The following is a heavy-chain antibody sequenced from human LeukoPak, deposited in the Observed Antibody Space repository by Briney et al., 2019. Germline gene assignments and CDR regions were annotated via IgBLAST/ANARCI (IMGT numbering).Heavy chain of an antibody. CDR2: IIPIFGTA. CDR3: AREYYYDSSGYYYTKYYYGMDA. J-gene: IGHJ6*02. Sequence: SVKVSCKASGGTFSSYAISWVRQAPGQGLEWMGGIIPIFGTANYAQKFQGRVTITADESTSTAYMELSSLRSEDTAVYYCAREYYYDSSGYYYTKYYYGMDAWGQGTTVTVSS. CDR1: GGTFSSYA. V-gene: IGHV1-69*13. D-gene: IGHD3-22*01.